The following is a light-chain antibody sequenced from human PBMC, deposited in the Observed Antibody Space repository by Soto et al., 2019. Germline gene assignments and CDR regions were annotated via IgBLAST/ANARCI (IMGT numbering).Light chain of an antibody. Sequence: VRMTQSPANLSTSAGDRVPITFRASQSISSWLAWYQQKPGKAPNLLIYKASSLEGGVPSRFSGSGSGTEFTLTIRRLQPDGFATYSCQQYNSYWTSGQGAKVDIK. CDR2: KAS. CDR1: QSISSW. V-gene: IGKV1-5*03. J-gene: IGKJ1*01. CDR3: QQYNSYWT.